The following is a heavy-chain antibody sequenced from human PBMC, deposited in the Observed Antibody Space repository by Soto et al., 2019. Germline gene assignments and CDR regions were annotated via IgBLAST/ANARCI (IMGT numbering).Heavy chain of an antibody. J-gene: IGHJ5*02. Sequence: QVQLQESGPGLVKPSGTLSLTCAVSGGSISSSNWWSWVRQPPGKGLEWIGEIYHSGSTNYNPSLKSRVTISLDKSKNQFSLKLSSVTAADTAVYYCARAVSLAYSSEEFDPWGQGTLVTVSS. D-gene: IGHD6-25*01. CDR2: IYHSGST. V-gene: IGHV4-4*02. CDR1: GGSISSSNW. CDR3: ARAVSLAYSSEEFDP.